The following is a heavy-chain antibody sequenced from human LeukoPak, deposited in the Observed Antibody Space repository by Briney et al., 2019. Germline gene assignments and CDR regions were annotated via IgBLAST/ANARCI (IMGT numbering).Heavy chain of an antibody. CDR2: IKQDGTQK. D-gene: IGHD2-21*02. CDR1: GFTFSSYW. J-gene: IGHJ3*02. V-gene: IGHV3-7*05. CDR3: ARDCGSDCSQAFDI. Sequence: GGSLRLSCAASGFTFSSYWMSWVRQAPGKGLEWVVDIKQDGTQKYYVGSVEGRFTISRDNAKNSLYLQMNSLRVEDTAVYYCARDCGSDCSQAFDIWGQGTMVTVSS.